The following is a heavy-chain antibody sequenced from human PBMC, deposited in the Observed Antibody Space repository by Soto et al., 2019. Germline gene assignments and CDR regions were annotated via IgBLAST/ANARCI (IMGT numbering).Heavy chain of an antibody. CDR1: GFTFSSYA. CDR2: ISGSGGST. Sequence: GGSLRLSCAASGFTFSSYAMSWVRQAPGKGLEWVSAISGSGGSTYYADSVKGRFTISRDNSKNTLYLQMNSLRAEDTAVYYCAKDRYRVIVATMWVYWGQGTLVTVSS. V-gene: IGHV3-23*01. D-gene: IGHD5-12*01. CDR3: AKDRYRVIVATMWVY. J-gene: IGHJ4*02.